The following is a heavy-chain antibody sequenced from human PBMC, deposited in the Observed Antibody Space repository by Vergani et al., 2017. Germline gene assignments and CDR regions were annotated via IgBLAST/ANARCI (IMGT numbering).Heavy chain of an antibody. D-gene: IGHD1-26*01. CDR3: GSSREYYYYGMDV. Sequence: QVQLVQSGAEVKKPGSSVMVSCKASGVTFSSYAISWVRQAPGQGLEWMGGFDPEDGETIYAQKFQGRVTMTEDTSTDTAYMELSSLRSEETAVYYCGSSREYYYYGMDVWGQGTTVTVSS. CDR2: FDPEDGET. V-gene: IGHV1-24*01. J-gene: IGHJ6*02. CDR1: GVTFSSYA.